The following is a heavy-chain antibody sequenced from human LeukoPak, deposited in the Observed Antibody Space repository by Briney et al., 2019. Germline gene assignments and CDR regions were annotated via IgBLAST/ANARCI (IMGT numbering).Heavy chain of an antibody. Sequence: GESLKISCKVSANSFTSYWIGWVRQMPGAGLEWMGMIYLTDSNTRYSPSFQGQVTFSADKSISTAYLQWSSLKASDTAVYYCARHAGDIGVADSVTYFYYYMDVWGKGTTVTVSS. CDR1: ANSFTSYW. V-gene: IGHV5-51*01. CDR2: IYLTDSNT. J-gene: IGHJ6*03. CDR3: ARHAGDIGVADSVTYFYYYMDV. D-gene: IGHD6-19*01.